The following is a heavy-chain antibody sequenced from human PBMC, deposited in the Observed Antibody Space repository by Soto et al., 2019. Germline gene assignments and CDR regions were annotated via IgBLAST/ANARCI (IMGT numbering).Heavy chain of an antibody. J-gene: IGHJ4*02. D-gene: IGHD6-25*01. CDR2: IMPMFGAA. CDR1: GGTFSNYA. CDR3: ARGSIAAASYFDY. V-gene: IGHV1-69*01. Sequence: VQLVQSGAEVKKPGSSVKVSCKASGGTFSNYAISWVRQAPGQGLEWMGSIMPMFGAANYAQKFQGTVTITADESTTTVYMELSNLRSEDTAVYFCARGSIAAASYFDYWGQGTLITVSS.